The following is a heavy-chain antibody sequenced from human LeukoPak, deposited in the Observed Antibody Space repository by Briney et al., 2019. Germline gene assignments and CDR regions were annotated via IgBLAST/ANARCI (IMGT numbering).Heavy chain of an antibody. CDR2: IIPIFGTA. CDR3: TRGVGGTTLAYGVTFDF. D-gene: IGHD1-1*01. V-gene: IGHV1-69*13. J-gene: IGHJ4*02. CDR1: GDTFSSYA. Sequence: SAKVSCKASGDTFSSYAISWVRQAPGQGLEWMGGIIPIFGTANYAQKLQDRVTITADESTSTAYMELNNLRSEDTAIYYCTRGVGGTTLAYGVTFDFWGQGTLVTVSS.